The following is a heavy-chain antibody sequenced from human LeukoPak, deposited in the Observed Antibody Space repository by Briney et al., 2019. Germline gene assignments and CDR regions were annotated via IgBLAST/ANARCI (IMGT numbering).Heavy chain of an antibody. CDR1: GGSFSGYY. CDR3: LRGPRGTMISFDP. J-gene: IGHJ5*02. CDR2: INHSGNT. Sequence: SETLSLTCAVYGGSFSGYYWSWIRQPPGKGLEWIGEINHSGNTDYNPSLKSRVTISIDTSKNQYSLKLSSVPPADTAVYYFLRGPRGTMISFDPWGQGNLVTVSS. V-gene: IGHV4-34*01. D-gene: IGHD3-22*01.